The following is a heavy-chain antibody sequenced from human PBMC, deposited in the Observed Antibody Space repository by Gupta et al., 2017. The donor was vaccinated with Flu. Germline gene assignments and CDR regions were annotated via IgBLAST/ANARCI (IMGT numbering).Heavy chain of an antibody. CDR3: STKGYCGGGCYYDY. Sequence: EVQVVESGGGWEKPGGSVRLSCAVSGLTFRNAWVTWVRQAPGKGLEWVGRIKSKTDGGTTDYAAPVKGRFTISRDDSTNTVYLQMNSLKTEDTAVYYCSTKGYCGGGCYYDYWGQGTLVTVSS. V-gene: IGHV3-15*01. J-gene: IGHJ4*02. CDR1: GLTFRNAW. CDR2: IKSKTDGGTT. D-gene: IGHD2-21*02.